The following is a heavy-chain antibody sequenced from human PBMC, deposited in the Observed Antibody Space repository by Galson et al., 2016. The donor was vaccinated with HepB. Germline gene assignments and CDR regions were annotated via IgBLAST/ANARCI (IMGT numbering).Heavy chain of an antibody. Sequence: SVKVSCKASGYTFVNFYMHWVRQAPGQGLEWMGIINPSGGRTSYAQNFQGRVTMSSDTSTSTVYMELSSLRSEDTAVFYCARGSVVARPQYFHYWGQGTLVTVSS. D-gene: IGHD6-6*01. CDR2: INPSGGRT. V-gene: IGHV1-46*01. CDR1: GYTFVNFY. CDR3: ARGSVVARPQYFHY. J-gene: IGHJ4*02.